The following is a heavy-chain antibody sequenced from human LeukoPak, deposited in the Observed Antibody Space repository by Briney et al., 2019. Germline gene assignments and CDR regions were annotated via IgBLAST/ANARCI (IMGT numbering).Heavy chain of an antibody. CDR2: INHSGST. V-gene: IGHV4-34*01. Sequence: SETLPLTCAVYGGSFSGYYWSWIRQPPGKGLEWIGEINHSGSTNYNPSLKSRVTISVDTSKNQFSLKLSSVTAADTAVYYCARGVQYQLLRYFDYWGQGTLVTVSS. J-gene: IGHJ4*02. CDR1: GGSFSGYY. D-gene: IGHD2-2*01. CDR3: ARGVQYQLLRYFDY.